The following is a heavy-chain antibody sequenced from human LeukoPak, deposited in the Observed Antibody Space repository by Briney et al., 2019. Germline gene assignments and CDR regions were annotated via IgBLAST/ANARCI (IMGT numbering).Heavy chain of an antibody. D-gene: IGHD4-23*01. CDR2: ISYDGTSK. J-gene: IGHJ4*02. CDR3: ASTPRYGGEFRN. Sequence: PGRSLRLSCAASGFTFNNYAMHWVRQAPGRGLEWVAVISYDGTSKYYADSVKGRFTISRDNAKNSLYLQMNSLRAEDTAVYYCASTPRYGGEFRNWGQGTLVTVSS. V-gene: IGHV3-30*03. CDR1: GFTFNNYA.